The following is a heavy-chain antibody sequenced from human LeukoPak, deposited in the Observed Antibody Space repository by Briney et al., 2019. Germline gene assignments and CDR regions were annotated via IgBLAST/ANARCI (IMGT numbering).Heavy chain of an antibody. CDR3: ARVQGDYYGSGSYYKED. CDR1: GGSISSSSYY. CDR2: MYYSGST. J-gene: IGHJ4*02. Sequence: SETLSLTCTVSGGSISSSSYYWGWIRQPPGKGLEWIGSMYYSGSTYYNSSLKSRVTISVDTSKNQFSLKLSSVTAADTAVYYCARVQGDYYGSGSYYKEDWGQGTLVTVSS. D-gene: IGHD3-10*01. V-gene: IGHV4-39*01.